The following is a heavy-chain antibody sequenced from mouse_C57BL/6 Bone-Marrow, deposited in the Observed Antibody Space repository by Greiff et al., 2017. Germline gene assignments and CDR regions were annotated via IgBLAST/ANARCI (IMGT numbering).Heavy chain of an antibody. CDR3: AREENYYGSGWYFDV. J-gene: IGHJ1*03. V-gene: IGHV1-64*01. CDR1: GYTFTSYW. Sequence: QVQLKQPGAELVKPGASVKLSCKASGYTFTSYWMHWVKQRPGQGLEWIGMIHPNSGSTNYNEKFKSKATLTVDKSSSTAYMQLSSLTSEDSAVYYCAREENYYGSGWYFDVWGTGTTVTVSS. D-gene: IGHD1-1*01. CDR2: IHPNSGST.